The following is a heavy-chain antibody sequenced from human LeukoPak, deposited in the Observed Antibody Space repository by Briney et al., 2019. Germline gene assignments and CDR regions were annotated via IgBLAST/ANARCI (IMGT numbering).Heavy chain of an antibody. Sequence: PGGSLRLSCAASGFTFSSYDMHWVRQATGKGLEWVSAIGTAGDTYYPGSVKGRFTISRENAKNSLYLQMNSLRAGDTAVYYCARDLDAYNSLEYWAQGTQVTVSS. CDR2: IGTAGDT. J-gene: IGHJ4*02. D-gene: IGHD5-24*01. V-gene: IGHV3-13*01. CDR3: ARDLDAYNSLEY. CDR1: GFTFSSYD.